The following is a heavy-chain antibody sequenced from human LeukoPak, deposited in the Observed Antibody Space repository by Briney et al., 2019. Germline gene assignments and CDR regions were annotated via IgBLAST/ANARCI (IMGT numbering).Heavy chain of an antibody. V-gene: IGHV3-21*01. CDR2: ISSSSTYI. CDR3: ARDRDSGSYYGFGGWFDP. J-gene: IGHJ5*02. CDR1: GFTFSSYS. Sequence: GGSLRLSCAASGFTFSSYSMNWVRQAPGKGLEWVSSISSSSTYIYYADPVKGRFAISSDNAKNSLYLQMNSLRAEDTAVYYCARDRDSGSYYGFGGWFDPWGQGTLVTVSS. D-gene: IGHD1-26*01.